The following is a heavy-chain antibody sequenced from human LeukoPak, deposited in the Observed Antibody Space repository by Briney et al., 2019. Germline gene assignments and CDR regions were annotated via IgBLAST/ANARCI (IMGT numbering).Heavy chain of an antibody. CDR2: FYYSGST. D-gene: IGHD6-13*01. Sequence: SETLSLTCTVSGGSISSYYWSWIRQPPGKGLEWIGYFYYSGSTNYNPSLKSRVTISVDTSKNQFSLKLSSVTAADTAVYYCATTPAAVGYSYYMDVWGKGTTVTVSS. J-gene: IGHJ6*03. V-gene: IGHV4-59*01. CDR3: ATTPAAVGYSYYMDV. CDR1: GGSISSYY.